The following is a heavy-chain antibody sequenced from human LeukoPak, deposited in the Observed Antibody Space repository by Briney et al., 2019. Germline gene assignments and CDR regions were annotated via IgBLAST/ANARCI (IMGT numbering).Heavy chain of an antibody. D-gene: IGHD6-19*01. CDR2: ISTSGYTI. CDR3: ASQYSSGWYQFDN. J-gene: IGHJ4*02. V-gene: IGHV3-48*03. CDR1: GFTFSSYE. Sequence: PGGSLRLPCAASGFTFSSYEMNWVRQAPGKGLEWVSYISTSGYTIYYADSVKGRFTISRDNAKNSLYLQMNSLRAEDTAVYYCASQYSSGWYQFDNWGQGTLVTVFS.